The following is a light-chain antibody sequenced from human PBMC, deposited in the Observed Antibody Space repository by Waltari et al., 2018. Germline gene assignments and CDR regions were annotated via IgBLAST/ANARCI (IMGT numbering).Light chain of an antibody. Sequence: DIQMTQSPSTLSASVGDRVTITCRASQSVGSWLAWYHQKPSKAPKLLIYETSSLESGVPSRFSGSGSGTEFSLTISSLQPDDFATYYCQQYNSYSSTTFGQGTRLEIK. CDR3: QQYNSYSSTT. V-gene: IGKV1-5*03. CDR1: QSVGSW. CDR2: ETS. J-gene: IGKJ5*01.